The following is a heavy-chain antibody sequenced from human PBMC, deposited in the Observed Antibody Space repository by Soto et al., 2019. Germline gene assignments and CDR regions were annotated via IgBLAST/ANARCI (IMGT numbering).Heavy chain of an antibody. CDR3: ARDIPPKVTVRLGAFDI. CDR1: GFTFSSYW. V-gene: IGHV3-7*01. Sequence: GGSLRLSCVASGFTFSSYWMSWVRQAPGKGLEWVANIKQDGSEKYYVYSVKGRFTISRENAKNSLYLQMNSLRAEDTAVYYCARDIPPKVTVRLGAFDIWGQGTMVTVSS. D-gene: IGHD4-17*01. J-gene: IGHJ3*02. CDR2: IKQDGSEK.